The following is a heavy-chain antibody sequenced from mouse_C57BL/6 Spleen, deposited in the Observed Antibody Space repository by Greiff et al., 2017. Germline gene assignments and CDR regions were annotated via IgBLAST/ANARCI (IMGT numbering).Heavy chain of an antibody. V-gene: IGHV1-4*01. Sequence: VQLVESGAELARPGASVKMSCKASGYTFTSYTMHWVKQRPGQGLEWIGYINPSSGYTKYNQKFKDKATLTADKSSSTAYMQLSSLTSEDSAVYYCARSDTTVVDYWGQGTTLTVSS. CDR1: GYTFTSYT. D-gene: IGHD1-1*01. CDR3: ARSDTTVVDY. CDR2: INPSSGYT. J-gene: IGHJ2*01.